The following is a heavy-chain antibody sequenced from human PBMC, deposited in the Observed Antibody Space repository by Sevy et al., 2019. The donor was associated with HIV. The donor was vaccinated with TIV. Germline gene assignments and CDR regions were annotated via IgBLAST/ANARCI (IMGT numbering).Heavy chain of an antibody. Sequence: GGSLRLSCAASGFTFSGSAMHWVRQASGKGLEWVGRIRSKANSYATAYAASVRGRFTISRDDSKNTAYLQMNSLKTEDTAVYYCARNEEAHYYYYYGMDVWGQGTTVTVSS. CDR2: IRSKANSYAT. CDR1: GFTFSGSA. V-gene: IGHV3-73*01. CDR3: ARNEEAHYYYYYGMDV. J-gene: IGHJ6*02.